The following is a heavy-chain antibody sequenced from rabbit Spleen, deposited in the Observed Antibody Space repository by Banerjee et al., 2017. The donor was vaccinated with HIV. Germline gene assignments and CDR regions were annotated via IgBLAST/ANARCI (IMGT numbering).Heavy chain of an antibody. CDR1: GFSFSNKAV. CDR2: INTVTGKS. CDR3: ARDAGRGDYIDGVFNL. V-gene: IGHV1S45*01. D-gene: IGHD8-1*01. J-gene: IGHJ4*01. Sequence: QEQLVESGGGLVKPEGSLTLTCTASGFSFSNKAVMCWVRQAPGKGLEWIACINTVTGKSVYASWAKGRFTASKTSSTTVTLQMTSLTAADTATYFCARDAGRGDYIDGVFNLWGQGTLVTVS.